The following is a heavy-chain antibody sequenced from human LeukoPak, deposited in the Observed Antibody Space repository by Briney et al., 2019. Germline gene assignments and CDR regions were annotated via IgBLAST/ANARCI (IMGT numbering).Heavy chain of an antibody. CDR2: ISAYNGNT. CDR1: GYTFTSYG. Sequence: ASVKVSCKASGYTFTSYGISWVRQAPGQGLEWMGWISAYNGNTNYAQKLQGRVTMTTDTSTSTAYMELRSLRSDDTAVYYCAREGDMVRGVIITGTFDYWGQGTLVTVSS. J-gene: IGHJ4*02. V-gene: IGHV1-18*01. D-gene: IGHD3-10*01. CDR3: AREGDMVRGVIITGTFDY.